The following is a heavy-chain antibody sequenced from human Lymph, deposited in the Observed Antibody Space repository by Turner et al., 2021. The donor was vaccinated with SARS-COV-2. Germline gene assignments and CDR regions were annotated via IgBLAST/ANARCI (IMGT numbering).Heavy chain of an antibody. CDR3: AKVHGIWTGYIDY. D-gene: IGHD3-9*01. J-gene: IGHJ4*02. V-gene: IGHV3-23*01. Sequence: VQLLESGGGLVPPGGSLRPSCAASGFPFSSYAMSWVRHAPGKGLEWISAISVSGGSTYNADSVKGRYTISRDNSKNTLYLQMNSLRAEDTAVYYCAKVHGIWTGYIDYWGQGTLVTVSS. CDR2: ISVSGGST. CDR1: GFPFSSYA.